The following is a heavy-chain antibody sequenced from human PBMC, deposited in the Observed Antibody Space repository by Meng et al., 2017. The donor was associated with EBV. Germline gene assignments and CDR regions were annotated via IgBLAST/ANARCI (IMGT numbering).Heavy chain of an antibody. V-gene: IGHV3-74*01. CDR3: SKDLVGSDDD. Sequence: EVQLVASGGASVQPGGSLRLSCVTSGCSLSRYWMHWVRQAPGKGLEWVSRTNEDGGITTYADSVKGRFTISRDNTKNTLYLQMNSLRAEDTGVYFCSKDLVGSDDDWGQGTLVTVSS. J-gene: IGHJ4*02. D-gene: IGHD6-25*01. CDR1: GCSLSRYW. CDR2: TNEDGGIT.